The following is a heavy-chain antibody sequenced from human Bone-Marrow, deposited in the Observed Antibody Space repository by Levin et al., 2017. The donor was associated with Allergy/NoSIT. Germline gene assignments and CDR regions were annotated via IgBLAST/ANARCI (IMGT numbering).Heavy chain of an antibody. J-gene: IGHJ6*02. D-gene: IGHD3-3*01. Sequence: KISCKASGGSLNNYAISWVRQAPGQGLEWMGGIIPSFGATNYAQTFQDRVTITADESTNRAYMELRGLRSEDTAVYYCARGVRFLEWLSNPRHYYYYGMDVWGQGTTVTVS. V-gene: IGHV1-69*01. CDR2: IIPSFGAT. CDR1: GGSLNNYA. CDR3: ARGVRFLEWLSNPRHYYYYGMDV.